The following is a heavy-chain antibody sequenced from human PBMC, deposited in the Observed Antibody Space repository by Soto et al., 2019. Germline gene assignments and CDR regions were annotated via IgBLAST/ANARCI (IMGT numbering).Heavy chain of an antibody. CDR3: ANLPWADSGGIFDP. D-gene: IGHD4-17*01. CDR2: VYYSGNT. V-gene: IGHV4-59*01. J-gene: IGHJ5*02. Sequence: QVQLQESGPGLVKPAETLSLTCTVSGGSLSSYYWTWIRQPPGKGLEWIGYVYYSGNTNYNPSLQRRVTISVDTSKYQFSLRLGSVTAADTAVYYCANLPWADSGGIFDPWGQGTLVPVSS. CDR1: GGSLSSYY.